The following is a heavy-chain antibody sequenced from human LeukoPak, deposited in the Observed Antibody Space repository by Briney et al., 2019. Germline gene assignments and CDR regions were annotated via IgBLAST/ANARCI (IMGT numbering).Heavy chain of an antibody. J-gene: IGHJ4*02. D-gene: IGHD1-26*01. CDR1: GFTFSSYA. V-gene: IGHV3-23*01. Sequence: GESLKISCAASGFTFSSYAMNWVRQAPGKGLEWVSAISGSGGSTYYADSVKGRFTISRDNSKNTLYLQMNSLRAEDTAVYYCAKAVSGNYIKGFDYWGQGTLVTVSS. CDR3: AKAVSGNYIKGFDY. CDR2: ISGSGGST.